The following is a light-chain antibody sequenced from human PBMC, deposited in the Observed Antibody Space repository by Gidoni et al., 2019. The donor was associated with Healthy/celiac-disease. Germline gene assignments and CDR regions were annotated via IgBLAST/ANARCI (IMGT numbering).Light chain of an antibody. CDR1: SSNIGNNA. Sequence: QSVLTQPPSVSEAPRQRVTIPCSGSSSNIGNNAVNWYQQLPGKAPKPLIYYDDLLPSGVSDRFSGSKSGTSASLAISGLQSEDEADYYCAAWDDSLNALAFGGGTKLTVL. CDR3: AAWDDSLNALA. CDR2: YDD. V-gene: IGLV1-36*01. J-gene: IGLJ3*02.